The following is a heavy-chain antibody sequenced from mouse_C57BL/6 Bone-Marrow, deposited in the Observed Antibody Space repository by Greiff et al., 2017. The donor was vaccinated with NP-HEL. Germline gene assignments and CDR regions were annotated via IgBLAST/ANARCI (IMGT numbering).Heavy chain of an antibody. Sequence: QVQLQQSGAELARPGASVKLSCKASGYTFTSYGISWVKQRTGQGLEWIGEIYPRSGNTYYNEKFKGKATMTADKSSSTAYMELRSLTSEDSAVYFCARLDYYGSSYDYWGQGTTLTVSS. D-gene: IGHD1-1*01. V-gene: IGHV1-81*01. CDR2: IYPRSGNT. CDR1: GYTFTSYG. CDR3: ARLDYYGSSYDY. J-gene: IGHJ2*01.